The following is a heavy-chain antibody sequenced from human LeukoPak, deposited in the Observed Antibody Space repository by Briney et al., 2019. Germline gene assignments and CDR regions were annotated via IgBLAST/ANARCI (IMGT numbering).Heavy chain of an antibody. CDR1: GGSIVSYY. CDR3: ARYLAAGYFDL. CDR2: IYYTGST. D-gene: IGHD6-25*01. V-gene: IGHV4-59*08. Sequence: SETLSLTCTVSGGSIVSYYWSWIRQPPGKGLEWIGYIYYTGSTNYNPSLKSRVTISADTSKNQFSLKLSSVTAADTAVYYCARYLAAGYFDLWGRGTLVTVSS. J-gene: IGHJ2*01.